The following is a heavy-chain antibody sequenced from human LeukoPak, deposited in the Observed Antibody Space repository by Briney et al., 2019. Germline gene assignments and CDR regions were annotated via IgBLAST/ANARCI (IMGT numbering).Heavy chain of an antibody. CDR1: GGSISSYY. D-gene: IGHD2-21*02. CDR3: ARMVVTAVHGAFDI. J-gene: IGHJ3*02. Sequence: SETLSLTCTVSGGSISSYYWSWIRQPPGKGLEWIGYIYYSGSTNYNPSLKSRVTISVDTSKNQFSLKLSSVTAADTAVYYCARMVVTAVHGAFDIWGQGTMVTVSS. CDR2: IYYSGST. V-gene: IGHV4-59*01.